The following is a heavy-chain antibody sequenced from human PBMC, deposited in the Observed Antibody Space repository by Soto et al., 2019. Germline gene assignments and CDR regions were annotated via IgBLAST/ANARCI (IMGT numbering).Heavy chain of an antibody. D-gene: IGHD3-22*01. CDR1: GFTFSSYS. V-gene: IGHV3-21*01. CDR3: ARDSVDTAYDYYDSSGYYRPSYYYGMDV. Sequence: KPVGSLRLSCAASGFTFSSYSMNWVRQAPGKGLEWVSSISSSSSYIYYADSVKGRFTISRDNAKNSLYLQMNSLRAEDTAVYYCARDSVDTAYDYYDSSGYYRPSYYYGMDVWGQGTTVTVSS. J-gene: IGHJ6*02. CDR2: ISSSSSYI.